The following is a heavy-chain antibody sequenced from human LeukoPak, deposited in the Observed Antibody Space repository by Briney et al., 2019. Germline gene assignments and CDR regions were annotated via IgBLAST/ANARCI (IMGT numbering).Heavy chain of an antibody. Sequence: PSETLSLTCTVSGGSISSSSYYWGWIRQPPGKGLEWIGSIYYSGSTYYNPSLKSRVTISVDTSKNEFSLKLSSVTAADTAVYYCARVLMVGSVDYWGQGTLVTVSS. CDR1: GGSISSSSYY. V-gene: IGHV4-39*07. J-gene: IGHJ4*02. CDR3: ARVLMVGSVDY. D-gene: IGHD2-15*01. CDR2: IYYSGST.